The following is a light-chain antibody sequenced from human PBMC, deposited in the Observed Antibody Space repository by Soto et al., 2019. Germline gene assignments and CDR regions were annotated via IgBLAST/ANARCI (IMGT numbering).Light chain of an antibody. CDR1: QSVSSSF. CDR2: GAS. Sequence: EIVLTQSPGTLSSSPGERATLSCRASQSVSSSFLAWYQQKPGQAPRLLIYGASNRATGIPDRFSGSGSGTDFTLTISRLEPEDFAVYYCQQYVTSPWAFGQGTKVEIE. V-gene: IGKV3-20*01. CDR3: QQYVTSPWA. J-gene: IGKJ1*01.